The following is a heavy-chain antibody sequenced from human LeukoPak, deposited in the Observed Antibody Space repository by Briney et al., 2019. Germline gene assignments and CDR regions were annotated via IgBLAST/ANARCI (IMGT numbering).Heavy chain of an antibody. V-gene: IGHV1-2*02. D-gene: IGHD5-24*01. J-gene: IGHJ4*02. Sequence: SVTVSCKASVYTFTHYYMHWVRQAPPQGREWMGWINPNSGGTNYAQKFHARVTMPRETFISTAYMELSRLRSEDTAVYYRARGPIEPALSRRWATAEDDYWGQGTLVTVSS. CDR2: INPNSGGT. CDR3: ARGPIEPALSRRWATAEDDY. CDR1: VYTFTHYY.